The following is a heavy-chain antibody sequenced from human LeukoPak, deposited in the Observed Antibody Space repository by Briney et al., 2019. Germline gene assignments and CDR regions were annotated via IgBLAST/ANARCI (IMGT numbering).Heavy chain of an antibody. CDR3: ARDQGSGSYSPLDY. V-gene: IGHV1-2*02. Sequence: ASVKVSCKASGYTFTGYYMHWVRQAPGQGLEWMGWINPNSGGTNYAQKFQGRVTMTRDTSISTAYMELSRLRSDDTAVYYCARDQGSGSYSPLDYWGQGTLATVSS. CDR1: GYTFTGYY. D-gene: IGHD3-10*01. CDR2: INPNSGGT. J-gene: IGHJ4*02.